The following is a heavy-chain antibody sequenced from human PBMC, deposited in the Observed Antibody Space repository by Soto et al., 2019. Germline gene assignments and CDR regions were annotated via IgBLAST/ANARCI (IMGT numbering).Heavy chain of an antibody. V-gene: IGHV1-18*04. D-gene: IGHD3-3*01. J-gene: IGHJ6*02. CDR3: ARVRMRNYDFWSGYPPSYGMDV. CDR1: GYNFTSYG. CDR2: ISAYNGNT. Sequence: ASVKVSCKASGYNFTSYGISWVRQAPGQGLEWMGWISAYNGNTNYAQKLQGRVTMTTDTSTSTAYMELRSLRSDDTAVYYCARVRMRNYDFWSGYPPSYGMDVWGQGTTVTVSS.